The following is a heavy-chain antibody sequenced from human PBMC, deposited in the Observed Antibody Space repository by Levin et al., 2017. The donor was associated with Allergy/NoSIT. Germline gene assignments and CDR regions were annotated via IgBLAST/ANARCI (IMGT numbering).Heavy chain of an antibody. CDR2: ISGSGGST. CDR1: GFTFSSYA. D-gene: IGHD6-6*01. J-gene: IGHJ4*02. Sequence: PGGSLRLSCAASGFTFSSYAMSWVRQAPGKGLEWVSAISGSGGSTYYADSLKGRFTISRGNSKNTLYLQMNNLRVEDTAVYYCAKDLKYSYSPGAAYWGQGTLVTVSS. V-gene: IGHV3-23*01. CDR3: AKDLKYSYSPGAAY.